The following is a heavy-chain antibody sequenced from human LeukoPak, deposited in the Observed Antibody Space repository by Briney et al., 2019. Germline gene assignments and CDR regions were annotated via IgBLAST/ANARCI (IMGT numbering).Heavy chain of an antibody. J-gene: IGHJ4*02. D-gene: IGHD3-9*01. V-gene: IGHV3-48*03. Sequence: GGSPRLSCAASGFNFASYEMNWVRQTPGKGLEWVSHISSDGHVETYVDSVRGRFTMSRDNAKDLLFLQMNGLRAEDTAVYYCARDTLNGPFVISLDYWGQGALVTVSS. CDR3: ARDTLNGPFVISLDY. CDR1: GFNFASYE. CDR2: ISSDGHVE.